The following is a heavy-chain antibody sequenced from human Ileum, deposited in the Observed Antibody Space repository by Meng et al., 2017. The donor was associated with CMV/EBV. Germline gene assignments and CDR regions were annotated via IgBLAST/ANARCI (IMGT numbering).Heavy chain of an antibody. CDR3: ARGRWRGYISGYMYNWFDP. CDR1: GGPFRVYY. D-gene: IGHD5-18*01. CDR2: IEHSGST. J-gene: IGHJ5*02. Sequence: QVAPQAWGSGLVKPSGTPSPTCAVYGGPFRVYYWAWIRQSPGRGLEWIGEIEHSGSTNCIPSLKSRVTMSVDTPNNQFSLKLSSVTAADTAVYYCARGRWRGYISGYMYNWFDPWGQGTLVTVSS. V-gene: IGHV4-34*01.